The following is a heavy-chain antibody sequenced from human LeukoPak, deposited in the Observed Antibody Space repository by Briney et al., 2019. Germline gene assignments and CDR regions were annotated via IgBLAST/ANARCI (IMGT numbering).Heavy chain of an antibody. Sequence: GGSLRLSCAASGFTFSSYAMSWVRQAPGKGLEWGSAISGSGGSTYYADSVKGRFTISRDNSKNTLYLQMNSLRAEDTAVYYCAKCPYYDFWSGYLWVDPWGQGTLVTVSS. V-gene: IGHV3-23*01. CDR1: GFTFSSYA. CDR2: ISGSGGST. D-gene: IGHD3-3*01. CDR3: AKCPYYDFWSGYLWVDP. J-gene: IGHJ5*02.